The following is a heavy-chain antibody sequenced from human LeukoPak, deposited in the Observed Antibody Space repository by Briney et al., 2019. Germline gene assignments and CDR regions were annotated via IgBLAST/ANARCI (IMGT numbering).Heavy chain of an antibody. CDR1: GITFSSYA. J-gene: IGHJ4*02. CDR2: ISNSGSST. V-gene: IGHV3-23*01. Sequence: GGSLRLSCAASGITFSSYAMSWVRQAPGKGQEWVSTISNSGSSTYYADSVRGRLTISRDNSKNTLYLQMNSLRAEDTAVYYCAKLTEPDWGQGTLVTVSS. CDR3: AKLTEPD.